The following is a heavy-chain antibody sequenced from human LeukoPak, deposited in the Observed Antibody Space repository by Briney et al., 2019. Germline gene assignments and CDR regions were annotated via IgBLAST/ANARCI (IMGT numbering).Heavy chain of an antibody. CDR2: IKQDGSEK. V-gene: IGHV3-7*01. CDR1: GCTFSSYW. CDR3: ARVLCSGGSCYSVLYYYMDV. J-gene: IGHJ6*03. Sequence: PGGSLRLSCAASGCTFSSYWMSWVRQAPGKGLEWVANIKQDGSEKYYVDSVKGRFTISRDNAKNSLYLQMNSLRAEDTAVYYCARVLCSGGSCYSVLYYYMDVWGKGTTVTVSS. D-gene: IGHD2-15*01.